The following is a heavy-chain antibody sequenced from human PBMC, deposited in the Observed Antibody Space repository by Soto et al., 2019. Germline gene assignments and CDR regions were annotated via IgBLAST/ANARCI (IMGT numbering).Heavy chain of an antibody. CDR3: ARARRRRYCSSTSCYRDWFDP. Sequence: SETLSLTCAVYGGSFSGYYWSWIRQPPGKGLEWIGEINHSGSTNYNPSLKSRVTISVDTSKNQFSLKLSSVTAADTAVYYCARARRRRYCSSTSCYRDWFDPWGQRTLVTVSS. V-gene: IGHV4-34*01. CDR2: INHSGST. J-gene: IGHJ5*02. CDR1: GGSFSGYY. D-gene: IGHD2-2*02.